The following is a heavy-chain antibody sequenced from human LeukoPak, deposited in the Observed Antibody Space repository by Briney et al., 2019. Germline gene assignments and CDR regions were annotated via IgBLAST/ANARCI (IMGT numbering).Heavy chain of an antibody. CDR3: ARHGVIAAAVPAWFDP. Sequence: GESLKISCKGSGYSFTSYWIGWVRQMPGKGLEWMGIIYPGDSDTRYSPSFQGQVTISADKSISTAYLQWSSLKASDTAMYYCARHGVIAAAVPAWFDPWGQGTLVTVSS. D-gene: IGHD6-13*01. V-gene: IGHV5-51*01. J-gene: IGHJ5*02. CDR1: GYSFTSYW. CDR2: IYPGDSDT.